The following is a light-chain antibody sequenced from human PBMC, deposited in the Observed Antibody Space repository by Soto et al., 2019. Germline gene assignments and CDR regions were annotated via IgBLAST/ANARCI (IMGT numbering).Light chain of an antibody. V-gene: IGKV1D-12*01. J-gene: IGKJ4*01. CDR1: EDIRTF. CDR2: YAY. Sequence: GDRVTITCRASEDIRTFLAWYQQVPGKAPKLLIYYAYRLQSGVPSRFSGSGSGTDFSLTISSLQPEDFATYFCQQGYSFPLTFGGGTNVEIK. CDR3: QQGYSFPLT.